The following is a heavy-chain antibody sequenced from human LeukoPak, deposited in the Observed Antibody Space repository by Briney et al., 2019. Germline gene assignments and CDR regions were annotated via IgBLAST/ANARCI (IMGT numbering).Heavy chain of an antibody. CDR1: GRSISSSSYY. CDR3: ARLNSLGYSSGWYPDY. Sequence: SETLSLTCTVSGRSISSSSYYWGWIRQPPGKGLEWIGSIYYSGSTYYNPSLKSRVTISVDTSKNQFSLKLNSVTAADTAVYYCARLNSLGYSSGWYPDYWGQGTLVTVSS. D-gene: IGHD6-19*01. V-gene: IGHV4-39*01. CDR2: IYYSGST. J-gene: IGHJ4*02.